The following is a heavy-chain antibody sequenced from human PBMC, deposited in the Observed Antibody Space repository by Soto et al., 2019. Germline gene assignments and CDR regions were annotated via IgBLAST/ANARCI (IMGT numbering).Heavy chain of an antibody. Sequence: EVQLVESGGGLVQPGGSLRLSCAASGFTFSSYSMNWVRQAPGKGLEWVSYISSSSSTIYYADSVKGRFTISRDNAKNSLYLQMNGLRDEDTAGYYCARDGGYFDYYYGMDVWGQGTTVTVSS. CDR2: ISSSSSTI. D-gene: IGHD5-18*01. CDR3: ARDGGYFDYYYGMDV. J-gene: IGHJ6*02. CDR1: GFTFSSYS. V-gene: IGHV3-48*02.